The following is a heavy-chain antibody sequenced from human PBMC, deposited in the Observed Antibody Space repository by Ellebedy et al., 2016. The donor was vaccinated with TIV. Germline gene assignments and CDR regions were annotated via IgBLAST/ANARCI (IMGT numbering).Heavy chain of an antibody. D-gene: IGHD3-10*02. V-gene: IGHV3-74*01. CDR1: GFTFSSYW. CDR3: GCSGSYSNYGMDV. CDR2: INSDGSST. J-gene: IGHJ6*02. Sequence: GGSLRLXCAASGFTFSSYWMHWVRQAPGKGLVWVSRINSDGSSTSYADSVKGRFTISRDNAKNTLYLQMNSLRAEDTAVYYCGCSGSYSNYGMDVWGQGTTVTVSS.